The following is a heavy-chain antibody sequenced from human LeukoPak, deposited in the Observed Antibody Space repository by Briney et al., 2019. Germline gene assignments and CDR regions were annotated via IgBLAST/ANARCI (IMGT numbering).Heavy chain of an antibody. CDR1: GGSVSSGSYY. V-gene: IGHV4-61*01. Sequence: SETLSLTCTVSGGSVSSGSYYWSWIRQPPGKGLEWIGYIYYSGSTNYNPSLKSRVTISVDTSKNQFSLKLSSVTAADTAVYYCASYGPQGGMSHYWGQGTLVTVSS. CDR2: IYYSGST. D-gene: IGHD4-17*01. J-gene: IGHJ4*02. CDR3: ASYGPQGGMSHY.